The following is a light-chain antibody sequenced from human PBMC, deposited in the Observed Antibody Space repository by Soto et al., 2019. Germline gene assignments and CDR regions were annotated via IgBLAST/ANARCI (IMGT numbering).Light chain of an antibody. CDR3: QQYNNWPPA. Sequence: EIVMTQSPATLSVSPGERATLSCRASQSVSGNLAGYQQKPGQAPRLLIYGASTRATGIPARFSGSGSGTEFTLTISSLQSEDFAGYYCQQYNNWPPAFGQGTKVQI. J-gene: IGKJ1*01. V-gene: IGKV3-15*01. CDR1: QSVSGN. CDR2: GAS.